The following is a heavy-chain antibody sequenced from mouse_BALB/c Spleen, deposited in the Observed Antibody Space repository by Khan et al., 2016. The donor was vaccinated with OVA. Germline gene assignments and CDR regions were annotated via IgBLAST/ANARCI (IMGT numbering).Heavy chain of an antibody. Sequence: VQLQQPGPELVKPGASVKISCKASGYTFTDYNIHWVKQSHGKSLEWTGYFYPYIGGTGYNQMFKSKSTLTVDNSSSTAYMELRSLTSEDSAVDYCARPRGPRYDSCSDYWGQGTTHTVST. D-gene: IGHD2-4*01. CDR2: FYPYIGGT. V-gene: IGHV1S29*02. CDR3: ARPRGPRYDSCSDY. J-gene: IGHJ2*01. CDR1: GYTFTDYN.